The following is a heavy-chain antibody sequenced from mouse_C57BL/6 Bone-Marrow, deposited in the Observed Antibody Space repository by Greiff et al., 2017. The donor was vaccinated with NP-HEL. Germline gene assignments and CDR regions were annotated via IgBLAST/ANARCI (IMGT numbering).Heavy chain of an antibody. J-gene: IGHJ1*03. D-gene: IGHD1-1*01. V-gene: IGHV10-3*01. CDR1: GFTFNTYA. CDR2: IRSKSSNYAT. Sequence: EVMLVESGGGLVQPKGSLKLSCAASGFTFNTYAMHWVRQAPGKGLEWVARIRSKSSNYATYYADSVKDRFTITRDDSQSMLYLQMNNLKTEDTAMYYCVRSVYYGSSRWYFDVWGTGTTVTVSS. CDR3: VRSVYYGSSRWYFDV.